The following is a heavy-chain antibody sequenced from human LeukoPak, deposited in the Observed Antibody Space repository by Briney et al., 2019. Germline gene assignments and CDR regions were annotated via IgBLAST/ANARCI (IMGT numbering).Heavy chain of an antibody. D-gene: IGHD3-10*01. CDR2: INHSGST. CDR3: ARGTKYYYGSGSYWGY. Sequence: SETLSLTCAVYGGSFSGYYWSWIRQPPGKGLEWIGEINHSGSTNYNPSHKSRVTISVDTSKNQFSLKLSSVTAADTAVYYCARGTKYYYGSGSYWGYWGQGTLVTVSS. CDR1: GGSFSGYY. V-gene: IGHV4-34*01. J-gene: IGHJ4*02.